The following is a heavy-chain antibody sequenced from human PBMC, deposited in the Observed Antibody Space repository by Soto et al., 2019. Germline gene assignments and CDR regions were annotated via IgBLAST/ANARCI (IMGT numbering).Heavy chain of an antibody. J-gene: IGHJ4*02. CDR1: GFSFSTYA. D-gene: IGHD6-13*01. CDR3: AKNYGSTWSSLDY. CDR2: ISTGGGST. V-gene: IGHV3-23*01. Sequence: EVQLLESGGGLVQPGGSLRLSCEASGFSFSTYAMTWVRQAPGKGLEWVSVISTGGGSTYSADSVKGRFTISRDNSKNMLYLQMNSLRAEETAVYYCAKNYGSTWSSLDYWGQGTLVTVSS.